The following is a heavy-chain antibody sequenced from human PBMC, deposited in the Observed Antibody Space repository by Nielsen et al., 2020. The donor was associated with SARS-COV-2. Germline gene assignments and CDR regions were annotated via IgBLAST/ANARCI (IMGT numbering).Heavy chain of an antibody. V-gene: IGHV3-30*04. D-gene: IGHD5-24*01. CDR3: AGTTGLGDGYNQFLPNDYYYYGMDV. J-gene: IGHJ6*02. Sequence: VRQMPGKGLEWVAVISYDGSNKYYADSVKGRFTISRDNSKNTLYLQMNSLRAEDTAVYYCAGTTGLGDGYNQFLPNDYYYYGMDVWGQGTTVTVSS. CDR2: ISYDGSNK.